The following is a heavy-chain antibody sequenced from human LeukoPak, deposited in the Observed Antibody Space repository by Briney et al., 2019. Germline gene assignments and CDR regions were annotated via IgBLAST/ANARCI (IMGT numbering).Heavy chain of an antibody. V-gene: IGHV3-7*01. CDR3: ARAETTVARGWFDP. J-gene: IGHJ5*02. CDR1: GFTFSSYW. CDR2: IKEDGSEK. Sequence: GSLRLSCAASGFTFSSYWMTWVRQAPGKGLEWVANIKEDGSEKYYVDSVKGRFTTSRDNAKSSLYLQMNSLRAEDTAVYYCARAETTVARGWFDPWGQGTLVTVSS. D-gene: IGHD4-23*01.